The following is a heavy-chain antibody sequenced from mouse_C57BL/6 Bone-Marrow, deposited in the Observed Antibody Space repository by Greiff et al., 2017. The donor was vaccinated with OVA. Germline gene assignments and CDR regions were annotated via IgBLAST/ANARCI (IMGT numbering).Heavy chain of an antibody. Sequence: VQLKESGPGLVAPSQSLSITCTVSGFSLTSYGVHWVRQPPGKGLEWLGVIWSDGSTTYNSALKSRLCISKDNSKSQVFLKMNSLQTNDTAVYYCARYDTAGAMECWGQGASVTVSS. J-gene: IGHJ4*01. V-gene: IGHV2-6*03. CDR3: ARYDTAGAMEC. D-gene: IGHD2-3*01. CDR1: GFSLTSYG. CDR2: IWSDGST.